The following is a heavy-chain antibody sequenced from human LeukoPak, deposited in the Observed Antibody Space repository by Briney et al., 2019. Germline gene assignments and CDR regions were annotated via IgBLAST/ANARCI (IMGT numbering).Heavy chain of an antibody. D-gene: IGHD3-3*01. J-gene: IGHJ6*02. CDR3: ARDLDPPARNYYDFWSYYYYGMDV. V-gene: IGHV1-18*01. Sequence: ASVKVSCKASGYTFTSYGISWVRQAPGQGLEWMGWISAYNGNTNYAQKLQGRVTMTTDTPTSTAYMELRSLRSDDTAVYYCARDLDPPARNYYDFWSYYYYGMDVWGQGTTVTVSS. CDR1: GYTFTSYG. CDR2: ISAYNGNT.